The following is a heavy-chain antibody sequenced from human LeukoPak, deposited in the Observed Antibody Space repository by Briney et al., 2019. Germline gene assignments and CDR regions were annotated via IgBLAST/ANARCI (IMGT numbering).Heavy chain of an antibody. J-gene: IGHJ4*02. CDR3: ASTGPPPYISGRPSATVYYFES. CDR1: GFTFSSYA. D-gene: IGHD3-22*01. V-gene: IGHV3-23*01. CDR2: IGTHGTTT. Sequence: GGSLRLSCAASGFTFSSYAMTWVRQAPGKGLEWVSSIGTHGTTTYYADSVKGRFTISRDDSKNTLYLQMYSLRADDTAVYYCASTGPPPYISGRPSATVYYFESWGQGTLVTVSS.